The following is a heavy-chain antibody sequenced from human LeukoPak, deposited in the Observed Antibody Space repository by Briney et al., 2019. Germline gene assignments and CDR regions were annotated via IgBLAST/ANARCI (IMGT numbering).Heavy chain of an antibody. CDR1: GGSISSGSYY. V-gene: IGHV4-39*01. CDR3: ARHGVDQVLDY. D-gene: IGHD2-2*01. J-gene: IGHJ4*02. Sequence: PSQTLSLTCTVSGGSISSGSYYWGWIRQPPGKGLEWIGSIYYSGSTYYTPSLKSRVTISVDTSKNQFSLKLSSVTAADTAVYYCARHGVDQVLDYWGQGTLVTVSS. CDR2: IYYSGST.